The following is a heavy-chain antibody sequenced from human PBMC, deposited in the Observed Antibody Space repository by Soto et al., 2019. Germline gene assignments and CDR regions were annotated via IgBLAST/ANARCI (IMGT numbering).Heavy chain of an antibody. CDR2: ITNRGGST. D-gene: IGHD3-10*01. J-gene: IGHJ6*02. CDR3: AKHGRGSGSYSPMDV. CDR1: GLTFSSYA. V-gene: IGHV3-23*01. Sequence: PGGSLRLSCAASGLTFSSYAMTWVRQAPGKGLEWVSTITNRGGSTDYADSVKGRFTISRDNSKNTLYLQMNSLRAEDTGVYHCAKHGRGSGSYSPMDVWGQGTTVTVSS.